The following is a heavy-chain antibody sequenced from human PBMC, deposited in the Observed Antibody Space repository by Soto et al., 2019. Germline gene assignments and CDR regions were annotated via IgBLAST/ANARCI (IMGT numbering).Heavy chain of an antibody. CDR3: ARRDQNSRRTFDY. Sequence: EVQLVESGGGLVQPGGSLRLSCAASGFTFSDHYMDWVRQAPGKGLEWVGRIRDKANSYTTEYAASVKGRFTISRDDSKNSLYLQMNSLKTEDTAVYYGARRDQNSRRTFDYWGQGTLVPVSS. D-gene: IGHD2-2*01. CDR2: IRDKANSYTT. V-gene: IGHV3-72*01. CDR1: GFTFSDHY. J-gene: IGHJ4*02.